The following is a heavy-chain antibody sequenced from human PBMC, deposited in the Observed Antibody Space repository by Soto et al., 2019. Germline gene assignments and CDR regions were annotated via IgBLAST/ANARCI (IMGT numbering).Heavy chain of an antibody. V-gene: IGHV4-39*02. CDR3: AREDTAMDYYFDY. CDR2: VYYSGST. Sequence: SETLSLTCIVSGGSISSRIHYWGWIRQPPGKGLEWIGSVYYSGSTDYNPSLKSRVTISVDTSKNQFSLNLSSVTAADTAVYYCAREDTAMDYYFDYWGQGTLVTVSS. CDR1: GGSISSRIHY. D-gene: IGHD5-18*01. J-gene: IGHJ4*02.